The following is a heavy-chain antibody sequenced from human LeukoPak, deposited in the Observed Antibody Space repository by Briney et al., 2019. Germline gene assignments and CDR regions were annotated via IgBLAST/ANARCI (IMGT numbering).Heavy chain of an antibody. D-gene: IGHD5-18*01. CDR3: ARRGLDWSSYGYGYYFDY. CDR2: IIPIFGTA. J-gene: IGHJ4*02. V-gene: IGHV1-69*13. Sequence: SVNVSCKASGGTFSSYAISWVRQAPGQGLEWMGGIIPIFGTANYAQKFQGRVTITADESTSTAYMELSSLRSEDTAVYYCARRGLDWSSYGYGYYFDYWGQGTLVTVSS. CDR1: GGTFSSYA.